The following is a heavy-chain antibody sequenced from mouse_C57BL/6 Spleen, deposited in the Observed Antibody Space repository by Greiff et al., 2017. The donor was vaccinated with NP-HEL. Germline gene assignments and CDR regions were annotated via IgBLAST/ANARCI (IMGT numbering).Heavy chain of an antibody. CDR1: GYTFTDYY. CDR3: ARCGYGYFDV. J-gene: IGHJ1*03. CDR2: INPNNGGT. V-gene: IGHV1-26*01. Sequence: EVQLQQSGPELVKPGASVKISCKASGYTFTDYYMNWVKQSHGKSLEWIGDINPNNGGTSYNQKFKGKATLTVDKSSSTDYMELRSLTSEDSAVYCCARCGYGYFDVWGTGTTVTVSS.